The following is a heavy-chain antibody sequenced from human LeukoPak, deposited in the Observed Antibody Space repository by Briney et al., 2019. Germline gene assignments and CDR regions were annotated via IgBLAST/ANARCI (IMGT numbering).Heavy chain of an antibody. CDR1: GYSISSGFY. J-gene: IGHJ4*02. D-gene: IGHD3-10*01. V-gene: IGHV4-38-2*02. Sequence: SETLSLTCIVSGYSISSGFYWGWIRQPPGEGLQYIGSIHYSGSTFYNPSLKSRVTISVDTSKNQFSLRLSSVTAADTAVYYCARGFRGPNFDYWGQGTLVTVSS. CDR2: IHYSGST. CDR3: ARGFRGPNFDY.